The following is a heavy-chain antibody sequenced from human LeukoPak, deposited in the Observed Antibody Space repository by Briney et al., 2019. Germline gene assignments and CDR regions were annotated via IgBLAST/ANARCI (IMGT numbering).Heavy chain of an antibody. Sequence: GRSLRLSCAASGFTFDDYAMHWVRQAPGKGLEWVSGISWNSGSIGYADSVKGRFTISRDNAKNSLYLQMNSLRAEDTALYYCAKESGSYPLGYYYGMDVWGQGTTVTVSS. CDR2: ISWNSGSI. J-gene: IGHJ6*02. D-gene: IGHD1-26*01. V-gene: IGHV3-9*01. CDR3: AKESGSYPLGYYYGMDV. CDR1: GFTFDDYA.